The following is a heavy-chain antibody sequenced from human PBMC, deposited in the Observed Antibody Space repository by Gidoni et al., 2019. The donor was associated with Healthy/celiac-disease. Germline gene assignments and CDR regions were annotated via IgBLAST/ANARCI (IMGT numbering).Heavy chain of an antibody. CDR3: ARDTYYYGSGRRRFDY. CDR1: GGSFSGYY. Sequence: QVQLPLWGAGLLKPSETLSLTCAVYGGSFSGYYWSWIRQPPGKELEWLGEINHSGSTNYNPSLKSRVTISVDTSKIQFSLKLSSVTAADTAVYYCARDTYYYGSGRRRFDYWGQGTLVTVSS. V-gene: IGHV4-34*01. CDR2: INHSGST. D-gene: IGHD3-10*01. J-gene: IGHJ4*02.